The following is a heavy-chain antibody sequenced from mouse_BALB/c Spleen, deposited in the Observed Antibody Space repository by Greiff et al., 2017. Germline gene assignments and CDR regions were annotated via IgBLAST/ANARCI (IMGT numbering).Heavy chain of an antibody. CDR3: VRHYYGLRAMDY. D-gene: IGHD1-1*01. V-gene: IGHV10-1*02. CDR1: GFTFNTYA. J-gene: IGHJ4*01. CDR2: IRSKSNNYAT. Sequence: EVQGVESGGGLVQPKGSLKLSCAASGFTFNTYAMNWVRQAPGKGLEWVARIRSKSNNYATYYADSVKDRFTISRDDSQSMLYLQMNNLKTEDTAMYYCVRHYYGLRAMDYWGQGTSVTVSS.